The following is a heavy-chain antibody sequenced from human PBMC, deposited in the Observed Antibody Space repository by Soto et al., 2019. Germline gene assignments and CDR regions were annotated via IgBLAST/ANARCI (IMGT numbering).Heavy chain of an antibody. Sequence: QLQLQESGSGLVKPSQTLSLTCAVSGGSISSGGYSWSWIRQPPGKGLEWIGYIYHSGSSYYNPSLKSRVTISVDRSKNQFSLKLSSVTAADTAVYYCARVWSTSGWYVDYWGQGTLVTVSS. CDR1: GGSISSGGYS. V-gene: IGHV4-30-2*01. D-gene: IGHD6-19*01. CDR3: ARVWSTSGWYVDY. CDR2: IYHSGSS. J-gene: IGHJ4*02.